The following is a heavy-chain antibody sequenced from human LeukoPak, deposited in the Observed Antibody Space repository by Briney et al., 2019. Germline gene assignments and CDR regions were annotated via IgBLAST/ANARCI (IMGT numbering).Heavy chain of an antibody. CDR1: GFTFSSYW. Sequence: GGSLRLSCAASGFTFSSYWMSWVRQAPGKGLEWVANIKQDGSEKYYVDSVKGRFTISRDNAKNSLYLQMNSLRAEDTAVYYCARDPTYYDFWSGYYCYFDYWGQGTLVTVSS. V-gene: IGHV3-7*01. CDR3: ARDPTYYDFWSGYYCYFDY. D-gene: IGHD3-3*01. J-gene: IGHJ4*02. CDR2: IKQDGSEK.